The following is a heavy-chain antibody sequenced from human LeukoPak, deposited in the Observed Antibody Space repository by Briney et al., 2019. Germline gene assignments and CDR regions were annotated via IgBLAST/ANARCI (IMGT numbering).Heavy chain of an antibody. D-gene: IGHD5-18*01. Sequence: GASVKVSCKASGYTFTGYYMHWVRQAPGQGLEWMRRISAYNGNTNYAQKLQGRVTMTTDTSTSTAYMELRSLRSDDTAVYYCARYVDTAMGSYYYYYMDVWGKGTTVTVSS. V-gene: IGHV1-18*04. CDR3: ARYVDTAMGSYYYYYMDV. J-gene: IGHJ6*03. CDR1: GYTFTGYY. CDR2: ISAYNGNT.